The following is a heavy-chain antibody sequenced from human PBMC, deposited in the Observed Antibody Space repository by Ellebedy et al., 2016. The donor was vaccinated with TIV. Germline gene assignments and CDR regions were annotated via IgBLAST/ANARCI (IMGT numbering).Heavy chain of an antibody. V-gene: IGHV3-33*01. D-gene: IGHD1-26*01. CDR3: ARDRYSHYYMDV. Sequence: GGSLRLSXEASGFTFRSYGIHWVRQTPGKGLEWVALIWYDESKEYYADSVKGRFTVSRDNSKNTLYLQMNSLSAEDTAVYYCARDRYSHYYMDVWGKGTTVTVSS. CDR2: IWYDESKE. CDR1: GFTFRSYG. J-gene: IGHJ6*03.